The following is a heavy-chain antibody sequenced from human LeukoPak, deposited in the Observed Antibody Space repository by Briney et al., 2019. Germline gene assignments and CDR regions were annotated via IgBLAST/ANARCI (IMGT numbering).Heavy chain of an antibody. CDR1: GGSISSSSYY. Sequence: PSETLSLTCTVSGGSISSSSYYWGWIRQPPGKGLEWIGSIYYSGSTYYNPSLKSRVTISVDTSKHQFSLKLSPVTAADTAVFYFAGGTGGSCTLMGFQHWGQGTLVTVSS. CDR3: AGGTGGSCTLMGFQH. J-gene: IGHJ1*01. D-gene: IGHD2-2*01. CDR2: IYYSGST. V-gene: IGHV4-39*07.